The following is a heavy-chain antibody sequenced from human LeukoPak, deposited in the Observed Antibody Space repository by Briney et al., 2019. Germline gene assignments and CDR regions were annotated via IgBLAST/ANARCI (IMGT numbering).Heavy chain of an antibody. Sequence: GGSLRLSCAASGFTFRNYWMSWVSKAPGKGLELVANIKHDGSEKYYVDSVKGRFTMSRDNSKNTLYLQMNSLRAEDTAVYYCAKCRDGYSPDYWGQGTLVTVSS. J-gene: IGHJ4*02. V-gene: IGHV3-7*05. CDR2: IKHDGSEK. D-gene: IGHD5-24*01. CDR3: AKCRDGYSPDY. CDR1: GFTFRNYW.